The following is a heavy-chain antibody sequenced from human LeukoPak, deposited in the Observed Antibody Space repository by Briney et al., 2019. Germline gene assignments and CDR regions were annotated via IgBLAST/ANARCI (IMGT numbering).Heavy chain of an antibody. D-gene: IGHD1-26*01. CDR3: AGDFNGYSGSFYLLGFDFDY. CDR2: ISAYNGNT. J-gene: IGHJ4*02. Sequence: ASVKVSCKASGYTFTSYGISWVRQAPGQGLEWMGWISAYNGNTNYAQKLQGRVTMTTDTSTSTAYMELRSLRSDDTAVYYCAGDFNGYSGSFYLLGFDFDYWGQGTLVTVSS. V-gene: IGHV1-18*01. CDR1: GYTFTSYG.